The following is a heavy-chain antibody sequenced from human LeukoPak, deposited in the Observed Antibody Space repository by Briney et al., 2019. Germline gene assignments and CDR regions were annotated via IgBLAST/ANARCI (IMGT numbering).Heavy chain of an antibody. J-gene: IGHJ4*02. V-gene: IGHV4-31*03. CDR3: ASMSFTYQLLWFDY. CDR2: IYYSGST. Sequence: NPSETLSLTCTVSGGSISSGGYYWSWIRQHPGKGLEWIGYIYYSGSTYYNPSLKSRVTISVDTSKNQFSLKLSFVTAADTALYYCASMSFTYQLLWFDYWGQGTLVTVSS. D-gene: IGHD2-2*01. CDR1: GGSISSGGYY.